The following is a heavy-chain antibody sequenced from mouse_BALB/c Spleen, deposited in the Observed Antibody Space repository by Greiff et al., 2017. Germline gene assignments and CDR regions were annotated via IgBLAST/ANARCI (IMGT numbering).Heavy chain of an antibody. Sequence: DVKLVESGGGLVQPGGSRKLSCAASGFTFSSFGMHWVRQAPEKGLEWVAYISSGSSTIYYADTVKGRFTISRDNPKNTLFLQMTSLRSEDTAMYYCAFYYDYDDAAWFAYWGQGTLVTVSA. CDR3: AFYYDYDDAAWFAY. V-gene: IGHV5-17*02. J-gene: IGHJ3*01. D-gene: IGHD2-4*01. CDR1: GFTFSSFG. CDR2: ISSGSSTI.